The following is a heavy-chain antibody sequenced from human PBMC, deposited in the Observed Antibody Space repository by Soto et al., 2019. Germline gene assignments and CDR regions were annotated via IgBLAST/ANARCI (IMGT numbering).Heavy chain of an antibody. Sequence: EVQLVESGGGLVQPGGSLRPSCAASGFTFSSYWMSWVRQAPEKGLEWVANIKQDGNDLYFVDSVKGRFTISRDNAKNSLYLHMSSLRAEDTGVYYCARTILGVVTHSSYMDVWGKGTTVTVSS. D-gene: IGHD3-3*01. CDR2: IKQDGNDL. CDR3: ARTILGVVTHSSYMDV. CDR1: GFTFSSYW. J-gene: IGHJ6*03. V-gene: IGHV3-7*01.